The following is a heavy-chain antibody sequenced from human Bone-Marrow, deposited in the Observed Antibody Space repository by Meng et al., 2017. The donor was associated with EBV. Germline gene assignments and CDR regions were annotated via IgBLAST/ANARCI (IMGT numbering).Heavy chain of an antibody. J-gene: IGHJ4*02. CDR1: GIPFGSYG. Sequence: EVRLVESGGGLVRPGGSLRLFCVVSGIPFGSYGMCGVRQAPGKGLEWVSGISDSGDSTWYADSVKGRFTISRDNSKNTLYLQMNSLTVEDTAIYYCALKGYWGQGTLVTVSS. CDR2: ISDSGDST. CDR3: ALKGY. V-gene: IGHV3-23*04.